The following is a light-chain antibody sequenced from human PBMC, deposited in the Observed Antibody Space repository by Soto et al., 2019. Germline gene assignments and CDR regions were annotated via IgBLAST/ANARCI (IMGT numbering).Light chain of an antibody. J-gene: IGKJ2*01. CDR3: QQRSDWHPGYT. CDR1: QSVSSY. V-gene: IGKV3-11*01. CDR2: DTS. Sequence: EIVLTQSPATLSLSPGERATLPCRASQSVSSYLAWYQQKPGQAPRLLIYDTSNRATGIPARFSGSGSGTDFTLTISSLDPQDFAVYYCQQRSDWHPGYTLGQGTTVDIK.